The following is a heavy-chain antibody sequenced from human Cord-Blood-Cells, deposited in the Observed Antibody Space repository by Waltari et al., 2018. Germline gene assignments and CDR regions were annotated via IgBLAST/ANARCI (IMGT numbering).Heavy chain of an antibody. Sequence: QVQLQESGPGLVKPSQTLSLTCTVSGGSISSGAYYCTWIRHHPGKGLEWIGYIYYSGSTYYNPSLKSRVTISVDTSKNQFSLKLSSVTAADTAVYYCARGGYRVPAAMSGAFDIWGQGTMVTVSS. V-gene: IGHV4-31*03. CDR1: GGSISSGAYY. CDR3: ARGGYRVPAAMSGAFDI. J-gene: IGHJ3*02. D-gene: IGHD2-2*01. CDR2: IYYSGST.